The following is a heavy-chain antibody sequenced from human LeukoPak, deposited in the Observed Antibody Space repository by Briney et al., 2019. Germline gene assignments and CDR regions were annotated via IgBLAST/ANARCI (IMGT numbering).Heavy chain of an antibody. CDR2: INPSGGST. Sequence: ASVKVSCKASGYTFTSYYMHWVRQAPGQGLEWMGIINPSGGSTSYAQKFQGRVTMTRDTSTSTVYMELSSLRSEDTAVYYCARDLKGCSSGSCYPEHWFDPWGQGTLVTVSS. V-gene: IGHV1-46*01. J-gene: IGHJ5*02. D-gene: IGHD2-15*01. CDR3: ARDLKGCSSGSCYPEHWFDP. CDR1: GYTFTSYY.